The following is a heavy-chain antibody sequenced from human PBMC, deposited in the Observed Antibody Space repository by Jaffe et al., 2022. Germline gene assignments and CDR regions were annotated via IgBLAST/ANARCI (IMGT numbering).Heavy chain of an antibody. V-gene: IGHV3-9*01. Sequence: EVQLVESGGGLVQPGRSLRLSCAASGFTFDDYAMHWVRQAPGKGLEWVSGISWNSGSIGYADSVKGRFTISRDNAKNSLYLQMNSLRAEDTALYYCAKDIEDIVLGLLDYWGQGTLVTVSS. D-gene: IGHD2-8*02. CDR1: GFTFDDYA. CDR2: ISWNSGSI. J-gene: IGHJ4*02. CDR3: AKDIEDIVLGLLDY.